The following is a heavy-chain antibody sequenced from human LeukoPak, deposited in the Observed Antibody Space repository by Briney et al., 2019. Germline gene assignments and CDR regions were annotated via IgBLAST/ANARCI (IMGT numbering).Heavy chain of an antibody. CDR1: GFTFSDYS. Sequence: GGSLRLSCAASGFTFSDYSMTWIRQAPGKGLEWVSYITGSSSYTNYADSVKGRLTISRDNAKNSLYLQMNSLRTEDTAVYYCARTRGGSYSDYWGQGTLVTVSS. J-gene: IGHJ4*02. CDR3: ARTRGGSYSDY. CDR2: ITGSSSYT. D-gene: IGHD4-23*01. V-gene: IGHV3-11*06.